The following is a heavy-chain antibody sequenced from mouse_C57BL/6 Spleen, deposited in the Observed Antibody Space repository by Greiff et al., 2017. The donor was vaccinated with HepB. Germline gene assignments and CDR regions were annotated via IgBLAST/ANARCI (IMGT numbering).Heavy chain of an antibody. V-gene: IGHV6-3*01. D-gene: IGHD5-5*01. CDR2: IRLKSDNYAT. CDR3: TAYLDAMDY. J-gene: IGHJ4*01. CDR1: GFTFSNYW. Sequence: EVKLMESGGGLVQPGGSMKLSCVASGFTFSNYWMNCVRQSPEKGLEWVAQIRLKSDNYATHYAESVKGRFTISRDDSKSSVYLQMNNLRAEDTGIYYCTAYLDAMDYWGQGTSVTVSS.